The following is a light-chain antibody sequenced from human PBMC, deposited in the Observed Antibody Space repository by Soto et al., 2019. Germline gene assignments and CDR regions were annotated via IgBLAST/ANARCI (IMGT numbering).Light chain of an antibody. V-gene: IGKV1-39*01. Sequence: DIQMTQSPSSLSASVGEGVTITCRTSQSIRNFLNWYQQKPGTVPKLLISTSSTLESGVPSRFSGGGSGTDFTLTINNLQPEDFATYFCQQNYLSPWTFGPGTRVEIK. CDR2: TSS. CDR1: QSIRNF. J-gene: IGKJ1*01. CDR3: QQNYLSPWT.